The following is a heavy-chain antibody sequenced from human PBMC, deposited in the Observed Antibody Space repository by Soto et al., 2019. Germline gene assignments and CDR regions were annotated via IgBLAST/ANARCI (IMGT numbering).Heavy chain of an antibody. CDR1: GFTFSSYG. CDR2: LSGHGGRT. V-gene: IGHV3-23*01. D-gene: IGHD5-18*01. J-gene: IGHJ4*02. Sequence: GGSLRLSCAASGFTFSSYGMSWGRQAPGKGLEWVSALSGHGGRTYYADSVKGGFTISREKTKNTLYLQMNSLRAEDTAVYSCAKDRGYSSAPGDYWGQGTMVTVSS. CDR3: AKDRGYSSAPGDY.